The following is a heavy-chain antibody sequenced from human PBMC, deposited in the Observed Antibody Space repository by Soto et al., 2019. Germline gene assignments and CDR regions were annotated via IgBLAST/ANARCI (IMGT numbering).Heavy chain of an antibody. J-gene: IGHJ4*02. CDR1: GFTFSSYW. V-gene: IGHV3-21*01. Sequence: PGGSLRLSCAASGFTFSSYWMNWVRQVPGKGLEWVASISSASSETWYADSVKGRFIISRDNAQNSLFLQMNTLRPEDSAIYYCARVAYWGPGTQVTVSS. CDR3: ARVAY. CDR2: ISSASSET.